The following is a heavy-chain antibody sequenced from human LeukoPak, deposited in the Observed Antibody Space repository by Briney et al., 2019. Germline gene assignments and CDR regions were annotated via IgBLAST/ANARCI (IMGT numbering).Heavy chain of an antibody. CDR3: ARPTYDYGDYVGYFDY. Sequence: ASVKVSCKASGYTFTSYGINWVRQAPGQRLEWMGWISAYNGNTNYAQKLQGRVTMTTDTSTSTAYMELRSLRSDDTAVYYCARPTYDYGDYVGYFDYWGQGTLVTVSS. V-gene: IGHV1-18*01. D-gene: IGHD4-17*01. CDR1: GYTFTSYG. CDR2: ISAYNGNT. J-gene: IGHJ4*02.